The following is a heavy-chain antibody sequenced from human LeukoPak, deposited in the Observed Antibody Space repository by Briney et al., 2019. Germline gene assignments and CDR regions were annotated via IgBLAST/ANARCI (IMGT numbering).Heavy chain of an antibody. CDR1: GGSITTSGYY. Sequence: PSETLSLTCTVSGGSITTSGYYWGWIRQPPGKGLEWIGSVYYSGTTYYNPSLKSRVTISVDRSKNQFSLKLSSVTAADTAVYYCARARGKAVVPFDYWGQGTLVTVSS. CDR3: ARARGKAVVPFDY. CDR2: VYYSGTT. V-gene: IGHV4-39*07. J-gene: IGHJ4*02. D-gene: IGHD4-23*01.